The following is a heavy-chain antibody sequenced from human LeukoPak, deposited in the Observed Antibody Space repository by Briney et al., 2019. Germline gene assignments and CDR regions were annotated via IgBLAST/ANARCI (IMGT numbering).Heavy chain of an antibody. Sequence: SATLSLTCKASGGSISTYYRSWIRQPPGQGLEWIGNIYYSGSTNYNPSLKCRLTISVDTSKNQFSLKLSSVTAADTAVYYCARDRDIGTCYYYYGMDVWGQGTTVTVSS. CDR1: GGSISTYY. CDR2: IYYSGST. D-gene: IGHD2-15*01. V-gene: IGHV4-59*01. J-gene: IGHJ6*02. CDR3: ARDRDIGTCYYYYGMDV.